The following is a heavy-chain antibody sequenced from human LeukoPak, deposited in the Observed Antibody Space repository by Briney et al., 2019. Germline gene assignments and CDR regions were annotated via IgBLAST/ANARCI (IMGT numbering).Heavy chain of an antibody. Sequence: GGSLRLSCTASGFTFSSYAMHWVRQAPGKGLEWVAVISYDGSNKYYADSVKGRFTISRDNSKNTLYLQMNSLRAEDTAVYYCARDGCDYWGQGTLVTVSS. CDR2: ISYDGSNK. J-gene: IGHJ4*02. D-gene: IGHD6-19*01. CDR1: GFTFSSYA. V-gene: IGHV3-30-3*01. CDR3: ARDGCDY.